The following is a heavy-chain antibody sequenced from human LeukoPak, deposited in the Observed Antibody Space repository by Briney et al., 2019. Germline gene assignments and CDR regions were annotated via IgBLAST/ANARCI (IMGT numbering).Heavy chain of an antibody. D-gene: IGHD3-22*01. V-gene: IGHV1-18*01. CDR2: ISAYNGDT. Sequence: GASVTVSCKASGYRFSSYGIIWVRQAPGQGLEWMGWISAYNGDTNSAQKFQGRVTMTTDTSASTAYMELRSLRSDDTAVYYCARPLTYYYDSNGRYAFEIWGQGTMVAVSS. CDR3: ARPLTYYYDSNGRYAFEI. CDR1: GYRFSSYG. J-gene: IGHJ3*02.